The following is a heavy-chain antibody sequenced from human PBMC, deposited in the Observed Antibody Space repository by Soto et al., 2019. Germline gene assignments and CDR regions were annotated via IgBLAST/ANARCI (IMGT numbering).Heavy chain of an antibody. Sequence: EVQLVESGGGLVQPGGSLRLSCAASGFTFSSYDMHWVRQATGKGLEWVSAIGTAGDTYYPGSVKGRFTISKENAKNSLYLQMNSLRAEDTAVYYCARAGLRFLEWLDAFDIWGQGTMVTVSS. J-gene: IGHJ3*02. CDR3: ARAGLRFLEWLDAFDI. D-gene: IGHD3-3*01. V-gene: IGHV3-13*01. CDR2: IGTAGDT. CDR1: GFTFSSYD.